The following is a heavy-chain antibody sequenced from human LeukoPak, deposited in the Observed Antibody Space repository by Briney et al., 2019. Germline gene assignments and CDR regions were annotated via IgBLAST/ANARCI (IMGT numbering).Heavy chain of an antibody. CDR1: GYTFTNYD. Sequence: GASVKVSCKPSGYTFTNYDINWVRLAPGQGLEWMGWMHPNSGKTVYAQKFHGRVTMTRDTSPSPAYMELSSLRFEDTAVYYCAKGGRSGGWYEESAWGQGTLVTVSS. CDR2: MHPNSGKT. V-gene: IGHV1-8*01. J-gene: IGHJ5*02. D-gene: IGHD6-13*01. CDR3: AKGGRSGGWYEESA.